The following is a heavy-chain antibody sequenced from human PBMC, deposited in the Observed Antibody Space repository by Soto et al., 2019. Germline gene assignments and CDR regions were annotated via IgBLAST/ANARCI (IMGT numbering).Heavy chain of an antibody. CDR2: MNPNSGNT. CDR3: AREHSSSWRFDY. Sequence: QVQLVQSGAEAKKPGASVKVTCKASGYTFTSYDINWVRQATGQGLEWMGWMNPNSGNTGYAQKFQGRVTMTRNTSISTAYMELSSLRSEDTAVYYCAREHSSSWRFDYWGQGTLVTVSS. D-gene: IGHD6-13*01. CDR1: GYTFTSYD. V-gene: IGHV1-8*01. J-gene: IGHJ4*02.